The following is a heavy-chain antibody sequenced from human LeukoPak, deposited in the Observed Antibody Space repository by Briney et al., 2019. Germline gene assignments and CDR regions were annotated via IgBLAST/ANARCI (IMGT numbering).Heavy chain of an antibody. D-gene: IGHD3-10*01. CDR1: VFTFSSYS. J-gene: IGHJ4*02. V-gene: IGHV3-21*01. CDR2: ISSSSSYI. Sequence: GGSLRLSCAASVFTFSSYSMNWVRQAPGKGLEWVSSISSSSSYIYYADSVKGRFTISRDNAKNSLYLQMNSLRAEDTAVYYCMRDAAITMVRGVMGYFDYWGQGTLVTVSS. CDR3: MRDAAITMVRGVMGYFDY.